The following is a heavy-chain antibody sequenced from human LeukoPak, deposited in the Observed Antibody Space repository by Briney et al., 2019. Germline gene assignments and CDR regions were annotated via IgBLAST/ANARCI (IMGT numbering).Heavy chain of an antibody. CDR3: ATWTTVTSLFDY. D-gene: IGHD4-17*01. CDR1: GYTLTELS. CDR2: FDPEDGET. Sequence: SVKVSCKVSGYTLTELSMHWVRQAPGKGLEWMGGFDPEDGETIYAQKFQGRVTMTEDTSTDTAYMELSSLRSEDTAVYYCATWTTVTSLFDYWGQGTLVTVSS. V-gene: IGHV1-24*01. J-gene: IGHJ4*02.